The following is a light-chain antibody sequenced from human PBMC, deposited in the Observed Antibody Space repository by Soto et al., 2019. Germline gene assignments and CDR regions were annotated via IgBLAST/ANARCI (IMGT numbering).Light chain of an antibody. CDR2: EVN. V-gene: IGLV2-14*01. CDR3: GSYTSSSSYV. CDR1: SSDGGGYDY. J-gene: IGLJ1*01. Sequence: SSPAQPPSLAGSTGQTSTISCTGTSSDGGGYDYVSWYQQHPGKAPKLIIYEVNNPPSGVSHRISGSKSGNTASLTISGLQAGDEADYYCGSYTSSSSYVCGRGTKVTV.